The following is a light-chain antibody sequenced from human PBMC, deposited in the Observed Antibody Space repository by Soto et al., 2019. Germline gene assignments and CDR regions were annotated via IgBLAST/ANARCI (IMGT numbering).Light chain of an antibody. J-gene: IGKJ3*01. V-gene: IGKV3-20*01. CDR2: GAS. CDR1: QSVSSSY. Sequence: EIVLTQSPGTLSLSPGERATLSCRARQSVSSSYLAWYPQKPGQAPRLLIYGASSRATGIPDRFSGSGSGPDFALTISRLEPEDSAVYYCQQYGGSPPFTFGPGTKVDIK. CDR3: QQYGGSPPFT.